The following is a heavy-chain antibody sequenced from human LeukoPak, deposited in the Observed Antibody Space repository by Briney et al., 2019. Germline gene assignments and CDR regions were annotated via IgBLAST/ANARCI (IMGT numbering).Heavy chain of an antibody. J-gene: IGHJ4*02. CDR2: INPNSGGT. CDR3: ARADCSSTSCYNPRDY. CDR1: GYTFTGYY. Sequence: GASVKVSCKASGYTFTGYYMHWVRQAPGQGLEWMGWINPNSGGTNYAQKFQGRVTMTRDTSISTAYMELSRLRSDDTAVYYCARADCSSTSCYNPRDYWGQGTLVTVSS. V-gene: IGHV1-2*02. D-gene: IGHD2-2*02.